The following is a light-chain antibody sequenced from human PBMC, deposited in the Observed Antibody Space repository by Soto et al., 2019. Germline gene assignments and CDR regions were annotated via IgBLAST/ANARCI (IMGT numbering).Light chain of an antibody. CDR3: AAWDDSLLVV. V-gene: IGLV1-44*01. CDR1: SCNIGSYS. J-gene: IGLJ2*01. CDR2: SNN. Sequence: QSVLTQPPSASGTPGQRVTISCSGSSCNIGSYSVSWYQQLPGAAPKLLIYSNNQRPSGVPDRISGSKSGTSASLDISGLQSDDEADYYCAAWDDSLLVVFGGGTKVTVL.